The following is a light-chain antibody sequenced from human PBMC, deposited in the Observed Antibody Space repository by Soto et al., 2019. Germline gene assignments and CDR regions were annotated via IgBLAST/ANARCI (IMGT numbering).Light chain of an antibody. V-gene: IGKV3-20*01. CDR3: QQYGSSPLT. Sequence: IVLTQSPGTLSLSPGEIATLSCRASQRVSSFYLAWYQQKPGQAPRLLIYGTSTRATGIPDRFSGSGSGTDFTLTISGLEPEDLAVYYCQQYGSSPLTFGGGTKVDIK. CDR2: GTS. CDR1: QRVSSFY. J-gene: IGKJ4*01.